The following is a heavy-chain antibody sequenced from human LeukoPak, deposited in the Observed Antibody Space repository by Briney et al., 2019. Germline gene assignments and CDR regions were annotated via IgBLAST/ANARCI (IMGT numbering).Heavy chain of an antibody. D-gene: IGHD1-26*01. CDR2: IYTSGST. J-gene: IGHJ4*02. Sequence: SETLSLTCTVSGGSISSGSYYWSWIRQPAGKGLEWIGRIYTSGSTNYNPSLKSRVTISVDTSKNQFSLKLSSVTAADTAVYYCARASGSQFTYYFDYWGQGTLVTVSS. V-gene: IGHV4-61*02. CDR3: ARASGSQFTYYFDY. CDR1: GGSISSGSYY.